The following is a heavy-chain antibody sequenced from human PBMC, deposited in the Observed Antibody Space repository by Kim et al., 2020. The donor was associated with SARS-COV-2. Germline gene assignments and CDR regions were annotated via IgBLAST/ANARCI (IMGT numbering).Heavy chain of an antibody. Sequence: SETLSLTCTVSGGSISSSSYYWGWIRQPPGKGLEWIGSIYYSGSTYYNPSLKSRVTISVDTSKNQFSLKLSSVTAADTAVYYCARGYEGYYYGMDVWGQGTTVTVSS. CDR2: IYYSGST. CDR3: ARGYEGYYYGMDV. J-gene: IGHJ6*02. D-gene: IGHD5-12*01. CDR1: GGSISSSSYY. V-gene: IGHV4-39*01.